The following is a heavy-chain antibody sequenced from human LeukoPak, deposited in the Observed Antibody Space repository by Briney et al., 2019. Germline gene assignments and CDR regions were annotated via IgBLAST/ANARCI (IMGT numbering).Heavy chain of an antibody. V-gene: IGHV3-30*03. CDR2: ISYDGSNK. J-gene: IGHJ4*02. CDR1: GFTFSNYG. D-gene: IGHD6-13*01. Sequence: GRSLRLSCAASGFTFSNYGMHWARQVPGRGLEWVAVISYDGSNKYYADSVKGRFTISRDDSKNTLYVQMNSLRADDTAVYYCARSLFSSSQHFDYWGQGTLVTVSS. CDR3: ARSLFSSSQHFDY.